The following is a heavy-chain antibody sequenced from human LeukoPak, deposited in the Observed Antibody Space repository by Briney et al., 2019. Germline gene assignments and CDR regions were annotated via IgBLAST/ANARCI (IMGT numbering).Heavy chain of an antibody. CDR3: ATSTPTYSSSWYSIDY. CDR1: GGTFSSYA. V-gene: IGHV1-69*13. Sequence: GASVKVSCKASGGTFSSYAISWVRQAPGQGLEWMGGIIPIFGTANYAQKFQGRVTITADESTSTAYMELSSLRSEDTAVYYCATSTPTYSSSWYSIDYWGQGTLVTVSS. CDR2: IIPIFGTA. J-gene: IGHJ4*02. D-gene: IGHD6-13*01.